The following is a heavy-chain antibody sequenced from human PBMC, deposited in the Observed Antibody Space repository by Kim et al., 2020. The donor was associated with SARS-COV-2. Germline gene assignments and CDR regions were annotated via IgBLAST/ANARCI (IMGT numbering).Heavy chain of an antibody. J-gene: IGHJ6*02. CDR1: GYTFTSYD. V-gene: IGHV1-8*01. D-gene: IGHD4-17*01. Sequence: ASVKVSCKASGYTFTSYDINWVRQATGQGLEWMGWMNPNSGNTGYAQKFQGRVTMTRNTSISTAYMELSSLRSEDTAVYYCARSGHGDGPYYYYYGMDVWGQGTTVTVSS. CDR2: MNPNSGNT. CDR3: ARSGHGDGPYYYYYGMDV.